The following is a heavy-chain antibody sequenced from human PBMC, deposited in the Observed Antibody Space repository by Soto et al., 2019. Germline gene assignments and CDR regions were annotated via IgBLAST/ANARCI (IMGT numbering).Heavy chain of an antibody. D-gene: IGHD6-19*01. CDR1: GFTFSSYG. V-gene: IGHV3-30*18. J-gene: IGHJ4*02. Sequence: GGSLRLSCAASGFTFSSYGMHWVRQAPGKGLEWVAVISYDGSNKYYADSVKGRFTISRDNSKNTLYLQMNSLRAEDTAVYYCAKGSYLAIAVAETDYWGQGTLVTVSS. CDR2: ISYDGSNK. CDR3: AKGSYLAIAVAETDY.